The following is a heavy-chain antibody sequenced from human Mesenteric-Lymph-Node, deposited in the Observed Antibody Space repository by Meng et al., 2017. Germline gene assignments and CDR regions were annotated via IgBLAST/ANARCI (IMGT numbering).Heavy chain of an antibody. Sequence: SVKVSCKASGGTFSSYAISWVRQAPGQGLEWMGGIIPIFGTINYAQKLQGRVTVTTDQSTTTAYMELSSLRSEDTALYYCAVGYCTAGSCYSSRTHHFGLDVWGQGTTVTVSS. V-gene: IGHV1-69*05. CDR1: GGTFSSYA. CDR3: AVGYCTAGSCYSSRTHHFGLDV. CDR2: IIPIFGTI. D-gene: IGHD2-15*01. J-gene: IGHJ6*02.